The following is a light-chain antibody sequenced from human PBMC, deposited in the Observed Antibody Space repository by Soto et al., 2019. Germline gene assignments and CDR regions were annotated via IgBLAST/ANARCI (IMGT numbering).Light chain of an antibody. V-gene: IGKV1-9*01. CDR3: QQTLSTPEYT. CDR2: GAS. Sequence: IQLTQSPSSLSASVGDRVTITCRASPAIASFLAWYQQKPGTAPKLLIYGASTLQSGVPSRFSGSRSGTDYTLTIASLQPEDFATYYCQQTLSTPEYTFGQGTKVEIK. CDR1: PAIASF. J-gene: IGKJ2*01.